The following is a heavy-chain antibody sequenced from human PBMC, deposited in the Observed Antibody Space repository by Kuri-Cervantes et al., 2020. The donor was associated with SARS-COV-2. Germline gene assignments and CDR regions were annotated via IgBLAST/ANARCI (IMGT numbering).Heavy chain of an antibody. CDR1: GFTFSSYG. CDR2: IWYDGSNK. D-gene: IGHD3-3*01. CDR3: ARADFWSGLFDS. Sequence: GESLKISCAASGFTFSSYGMHWVRQAPGKGLEWVAVIWYDGSNKYYADSVKGRFTISRDNSKNTLYLQMNSLRAEDMAVYYCARADFWSGLFDSWGQGTLVTVSS. J-gene: IGHJ4*02. V-gene: IGHV3-33*01.